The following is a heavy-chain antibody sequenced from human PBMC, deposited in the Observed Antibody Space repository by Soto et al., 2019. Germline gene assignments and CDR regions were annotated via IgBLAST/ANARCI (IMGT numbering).Heavy chain of an antibody. CDR3: ARGPSIAVAGTRNWFDP. CDR2: TYYRSKWYN. CDR1: GATVCSNSAA. D-gene: IGHD6-19*01. Sequence: QTLSLTCAISGATVCSNSAAWNWITQSPARGLEWLGRTYYRSKWYNYYAVSVKSRITINPNTSKNQFSLQLNSGNPEDTAVYYCARGPSIAVAGTRNWFDPWGQGTLVTVSS. V-gene: IGHV6-1*01. J-gene: IGHJ5*02.